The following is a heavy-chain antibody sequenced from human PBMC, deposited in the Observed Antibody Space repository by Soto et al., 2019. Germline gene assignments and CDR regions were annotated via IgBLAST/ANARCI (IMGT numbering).Heavy chain of an antibody. D-gene: IGHD3-22*01. V-gene: IGHV1-3*01. CDR1: GGTFSSYP. CDR3: ARDWTHYDSSGPGDY. Sequence: ASVKVSCKASGGTFSSYPMHWVRQAPGQGLERMGWINAGNGDTKYSQKFQGRVTITRDTSAITAYMELSSLRSEDTAVYYCARDWTHYDSSGPGDYWGQGTLVTVSS. J-gene: IGHJ4*02. CDR2: INAGNGDT.